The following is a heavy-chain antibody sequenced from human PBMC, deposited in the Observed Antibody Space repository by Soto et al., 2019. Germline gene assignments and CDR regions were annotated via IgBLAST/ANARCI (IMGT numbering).Heavy chain of an antibody. Sequence: SETLSLTCTVSGGSISSYYWSWIRQPPGKGLEWIGYIYYSGSTNYNPSLKSRVTISVDTSKNQFSLKLSSVTAADTAVYYCARHVSPRYCSGGSCYSDYYYYMDVWGKGTTVTVSS. J-gene: IGHJ6*03. CDR1: GGSISSYY. V-gene: IGHV4-59*08. CDR3: ARHVSPRYCSGGSCYSDYYYYMDV. D-gene: IGHD2-15*01. CDR2: IYYSGST.